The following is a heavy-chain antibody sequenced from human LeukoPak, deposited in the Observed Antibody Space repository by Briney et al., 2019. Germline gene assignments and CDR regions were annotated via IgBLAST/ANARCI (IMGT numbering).Heavy chain of an antibody. J-gene: IGHJ6*02. D-gene: IGHD3-3*02. V-gene: IGHV1-69*13. CDR1: GGTFSSYA. CDR2: IIPIFGTA. CDR3: ASGAFDYYYYGMDV. Sequence: ASVKVSCKASGGTFSSYAISWVRQAPGQGLEWMGGIIPIFGTANYAQKFQGRVTITADESTSTAYMELSSLRSEDTAVYYCASGAFDYYYYGMDVWGQGTTVTVSS.